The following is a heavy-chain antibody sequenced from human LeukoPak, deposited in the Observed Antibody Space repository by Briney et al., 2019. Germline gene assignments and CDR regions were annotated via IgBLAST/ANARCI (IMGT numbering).Heavy chain of an antibody. CDR2: IIPIFGTA. V-gene: IGHV1-69*01. J-gene: IGHJ6*03. CDR3: ASQGKQHSYYYYYMDA. Sequence: ASVKVSCKASGGTFSSYAISWVRQAPGQGLEWMGGIIPIFGTANYAQKFQGRVTITADESTSTAYMELSSLRSEDTAVYYCASQGKQHSYYYYYMDAWGKGTTVTVSS. D-gene: IGHD4-23*01. CDR1: GGTFSSYA.